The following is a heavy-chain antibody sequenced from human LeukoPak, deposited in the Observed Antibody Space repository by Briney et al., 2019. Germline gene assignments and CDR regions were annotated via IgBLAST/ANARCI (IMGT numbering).Heavy chain of an antibody. D-gene: IGHD1-14*01. CDR2: IYYSGST. CDR3: ARVTAGDQQFLDY. J-gene: IGHJ4*02. Sequence: PSETLSLTCTVSGGSISSYYWSWIRQPPGKGLEWIGYIYYSGSTNYNPSLKSRVTISVDTSKNQFSLKLSSVTAADTAVYYCARVTAGDQQFLDYWGQGTLVTVSS. V-gene: IGHV4-59*01. CDR1: GGSISSYY.